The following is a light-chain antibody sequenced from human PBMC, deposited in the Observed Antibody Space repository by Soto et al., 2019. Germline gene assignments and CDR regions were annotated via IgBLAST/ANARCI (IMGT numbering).Light chain of an antibody. CDR3: QQTHSFPWT. CDR2: GAS. V-gene: IGKV3-15*01. Sequence: EIVLTQSPATLSMSPGERATLSCWASQTISSSLAWYQQKPGQAPRLLIYGASTRAAGVPVRFSGSGSGTEFTLTIYSLQPEDFATYYCQQTHSFPWTFGQGTKVDIK. CDR1: QTISSS. J-gene: IGKJ1*01.